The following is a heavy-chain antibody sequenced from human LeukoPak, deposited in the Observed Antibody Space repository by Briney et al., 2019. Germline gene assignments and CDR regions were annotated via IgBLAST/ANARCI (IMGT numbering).Heavy chain of an antibody. V-gene: IGHV1-46*01. CDR2: INPSGGST. J-gene: IGHJ4*02. CDR1: GYTFTSYY. D-gene: IGHD5-18*01. Sequence: ASMKVSCKASGYTFTSYYMHWVRQAPGQGLEWMGIINPSGGSTSYAQKFQGRVTMTRDTSTSTVYMELSSLRSEDTAVYYCARDTAMVCLDYWGQGTLVTVSS. CDR3: ARDTAMVCLDY.